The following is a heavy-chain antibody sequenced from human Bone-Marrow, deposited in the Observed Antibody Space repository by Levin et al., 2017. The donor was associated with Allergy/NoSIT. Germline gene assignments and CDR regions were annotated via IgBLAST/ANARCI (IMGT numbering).Heavy chain of an antibody. J-gene: IGHJ6*02. CDR3: AKGSKILRVYSDYGMDV. CDR2: IYYGGST. CDR1: GGSISNYY. V-gene: IGHV4-59*01. Sequence: TSETLSLTCSVSGGSISNYYWSWNRQPPGKGLEWMGYIYYGGSTTYNPSLKSRLSISSDMSKNQLSLKLSSVTAADTAVYYCAKGSKILRVYSDYGMDVWGQGATVTVSS. D-gene: IGHD2-8*01.